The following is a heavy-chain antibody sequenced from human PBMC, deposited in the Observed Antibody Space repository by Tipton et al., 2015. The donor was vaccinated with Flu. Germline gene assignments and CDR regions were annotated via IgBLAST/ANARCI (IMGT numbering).Heavy chain of an antibody. D-gene: IGHD2-15*01. CDR1: GYTFTSYY. Sequence: QSGPEVKKPGASVKVSCKASGYTFTSYYMHWVRQAPGQGLEWMGIINPSGGSTSYAQKFQGRVTMTRDTSTSTVYMELSSLRSEDTAVYYCARGGCSGGSCYSGGYFDYWGQGTLVTVSS. CDR2: INPSGGST. CDR3: ARGGCSGGSCYSGGYFDY. J-gene: IGHJ4*02. V-gene: IGHV1-46*01.